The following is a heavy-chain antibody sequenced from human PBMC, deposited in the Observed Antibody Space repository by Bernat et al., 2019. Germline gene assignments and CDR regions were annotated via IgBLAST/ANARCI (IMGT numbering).Heavy chain of an antibody. CDR1: GFPSGSNE. Sequence: EVQLVESGGGLVQPGGSLRPPCAASGFPSGSNEMTWVGRPQGRGLKWVSYISSSGSTIYYADSVKGRFTISRDNAKNSLYLQMNSLRAEDTAVYYCARIRRVRSLHYFDYWGQGTLVTVSS. CDR3: ARIRRVRSLHYFDY. V-gene: IGHV3-48*03. CDR2: ISSSGSTI. D-gene: IGHD1-14*01. J-gene: IGHJ4*02.